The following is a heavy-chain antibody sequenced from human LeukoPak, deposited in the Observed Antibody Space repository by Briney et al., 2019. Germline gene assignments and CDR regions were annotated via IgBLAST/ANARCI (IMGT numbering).Heavy chain of an antibody. CDR2: IKQDGSEK. V-gene: IGHV3-7*01. CDR3: ARVWGVGLLDFDY. CDR1: GFTFSSYW. Sequence: PGGSLRLSCAASGFTFSSYWMSWVRQAPGKGLEWVANIKQDGSEKYYVDSVKGRFTISRDNAKNSLYLQMNSLRAEDTAVYYCARVWGVGLLDFDYWGQGTLVTVSS. D-gene: IGHD1-26*01. J-gene: IGHJ4*02.